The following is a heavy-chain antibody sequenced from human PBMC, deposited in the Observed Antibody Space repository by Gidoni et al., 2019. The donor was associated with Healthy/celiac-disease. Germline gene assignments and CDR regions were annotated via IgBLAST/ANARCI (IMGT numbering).Heavy chain of an antibody. Sequence: EVQLVESGGGLVQPGGSLRLSCAASGFTVRSNYMSWVRQAPGKGLEWVTVIYSGGSTYYADSVKGRFTSSRDNSKNTLYLQMNSLRAEDTAVYYCARDLLDDFWSGWGYWGQGTLVTVSS. D-gene: IGHD3-3*01. CDR3: ARDLLDDFWSGWGY. CDR2: IYSGGST. CDR1: GFTVRSNY. J-gene: IGHJ4*02. V-gene: IGHV3-66*02.